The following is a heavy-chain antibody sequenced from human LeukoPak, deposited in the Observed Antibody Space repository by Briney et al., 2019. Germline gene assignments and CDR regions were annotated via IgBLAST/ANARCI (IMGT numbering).Heavy chain of an antibody. D-gene: IGHD3-10*01. CDR3: AKENYGSGSYHPDY. CDR1: GFTFDDYG. Sequence: PGGSLRLSCEASGFTFDDYGISWVRQSTGKGLEWVSAITNWNGGSTGYADSGRGRFTISRDNAKNSLYLQMNSLRAEDTAVYYCAKENYGSGSYHPDYWGQGTLVTVSS. CDR2: ITNWNGGST. J-gene: IGHJ4*02. V-gene: IGHV3-20*04.